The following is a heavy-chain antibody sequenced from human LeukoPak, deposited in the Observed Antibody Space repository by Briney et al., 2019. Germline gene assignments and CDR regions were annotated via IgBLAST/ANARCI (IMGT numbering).Heavy chain of an antibody. V-gene: IGHV3-7*01. CDR2: IKQDGSEK. CDR3: AREPCTVTTPGCWFDP. J-gene: IGHJ5*02. D-gene: IGHD4-17*01. CDR1: GFTFSSYW. Sequence: GGSLRLSCAASGFTFSSYWMSWVRQAPGKGLEWVANIKQDGSEKYYVDSVKGRFTISRDNAKNSLYLQMNSLRAEDTAVYYCAREPCTVTTPGCWFDPWGQGTLVTVSS.